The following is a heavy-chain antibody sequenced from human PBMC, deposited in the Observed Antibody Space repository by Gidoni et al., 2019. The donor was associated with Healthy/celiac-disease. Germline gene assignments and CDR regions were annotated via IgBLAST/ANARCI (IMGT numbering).Heavy chain of an antibody. CDR1: GFTFSNAW. CDR3: TTDNYSNYFEGLSDAFDI. J-gene: IGHJ3*02. V-gene: IGHV3-15*01. D-gene: IGHD4-4*01. CDR2: IKSKTDGGTT. Sequence: EVQLVESGGGLVKPGGSLRLSCAASGFTFSNAWMRWVRQAPGKGLEWVGRIKSKTDGGTTDYAAPVKGRFTISRDDSKNTLYLQMNSLKTEDTAVYYCTTDNYSNYFEGLSDAFDIWGQGTMVTVSS.